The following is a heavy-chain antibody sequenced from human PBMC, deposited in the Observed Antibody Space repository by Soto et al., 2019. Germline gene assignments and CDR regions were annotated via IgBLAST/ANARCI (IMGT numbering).Heavy chain of an antibody. CDR1: GFTCSDHY. Sequence: EVQLMESGGGLVQPGGSLRLSCAASGFTCSDHYMDWVRQAPGKGLEWVGRSKNKINSYSTEYAASVQGRFTISRDDARNSIYLQMDNLKSEDTAVYYCARSGRYRPFDLWGQGTLVTVSS. CDR2: SKNKINSYST. J-gene: IGHJ4*02. V-gene: IGHV3-72*01. D-gene: IGHD1-26*01. CDR3: ARSGRYRPFDL.